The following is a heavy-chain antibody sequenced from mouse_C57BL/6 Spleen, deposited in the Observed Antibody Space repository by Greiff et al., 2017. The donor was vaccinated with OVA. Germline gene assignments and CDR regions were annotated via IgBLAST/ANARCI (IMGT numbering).Heavy chain of an antibody. D-gene: IGHD1-1*01. J-gene: IGHJ2*01. CDR2: IRNKANNHAT. Sequence: EVQRVESGGGLVQPGGSMKLSCAASGFTFSDAWMDWVRQSPEKGLEWVAEIRNKANNHATYYAESVKGRFTISRDDSKSSVYLQMNSLRAEDTGIYYCTRRGYYGSSYGIDYWGQGTTLTVSS. V-gene: IGHV6-6*01. CDR3: TRRGYYGSSYGIDY. CDR1: GFTFSDAW.